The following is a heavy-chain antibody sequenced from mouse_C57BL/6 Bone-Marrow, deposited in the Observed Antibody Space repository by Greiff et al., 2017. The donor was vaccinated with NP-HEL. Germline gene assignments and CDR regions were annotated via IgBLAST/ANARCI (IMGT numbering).Heavy chain of an antibody. CDR2: IWRGGST. J-gene: IGHJ3*01. V-gene: IGHV2-5*01. CDR3: ATTTVVAPEFAY. CDR1: GFSLTSYG. Sequence: VQLVESGPGLVQPSQSLSITCTASGFSLTSYGVHWVRQSPGKGLEWLGVIWRGGSTDYNAAFMSSLSITKDNSNSHVFFKMNSLQADDTAIYYGATTTVVAPEFAYWGQGTLVTVSA. D-gene: IGHD1-1*01.